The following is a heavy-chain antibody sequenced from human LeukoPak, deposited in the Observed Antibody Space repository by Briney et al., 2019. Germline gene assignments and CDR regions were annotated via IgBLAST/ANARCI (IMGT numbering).Heavy chain of an antibody. D-gene: IGHD1-14*01. CDR3: ASSFDRRDAFDI. CDR1: GGSISGYY. Sequence: PSETLSLTCTVSGGSISGYYWSWIRQHPGKGLEWIGYIYYSGSTYYNPSLKSRVTISVDTSKNQFSLKLSSVTAADTAVYYCASSFDRRDAFDIWGQGKMVTVSS. V-gene: IGHV4-31*03. J-gene: IGHJ3*02. CDR2: IYYSGST.